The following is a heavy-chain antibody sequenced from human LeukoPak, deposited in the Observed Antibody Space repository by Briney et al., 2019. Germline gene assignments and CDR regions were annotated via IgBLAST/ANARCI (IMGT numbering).Heavy chain of an antibody. CDR1: GGSISSYY. V-gene: IGHV4-59*08. D-gene: IGHD6-19*01. J-gene: IGHJ4*02. Sequence: SETLSLTCTVSGGSISSYYWSWIRQPPGKGLEWIGYIYYSGSTNYNPSLKSRVTISVDTSKNQFSLKLSSVTAADTAVYYCARHEGSGWYWDYFDYWGQGTLVTVSS. CDR3: ARHEGSGWYWDYFDY. CDR2: IYYSGST.